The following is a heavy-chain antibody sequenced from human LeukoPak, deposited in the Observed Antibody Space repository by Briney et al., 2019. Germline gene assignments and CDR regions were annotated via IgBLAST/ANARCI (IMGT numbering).Heavy chain of an antibody. CDR3: ARAGGIAAAGTYYYYYYYMDV. V-gene: IGHV1-69*01. Sequence: SVKVSCKASGGTFSSYAISWVRQAPGQGLEWMGGIIPIFGTANYAQKFQGRVTITADESTSTAYMELSSLRSEDTAVYYCARAGGIAAAGTYYYYYYYMDVWGKGTTVTVSS. CDR2: IIPIFGTA. D-gene: IGHD6-13*01. CDR1: GGTFSSYA. J-gene: IGHJ6*03.